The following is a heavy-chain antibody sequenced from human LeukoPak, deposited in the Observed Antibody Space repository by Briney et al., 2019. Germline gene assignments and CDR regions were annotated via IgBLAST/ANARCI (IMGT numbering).Heavy chain of an antibody. Sequence: GRSLRLSCAASGFTFSSYGMHWVRQAPGKGLEWVAVIWYDGSNKYYADSVKSRFTISRDNSKNTLYLQMNSLRAEDTAVYYCARGYYGMDVWGQGTTVTVSS. CDR1: GFTFSSYG. V-gene: IGHV3-33*01. CDR2: IWYDGSNK. CDR3: ARGYYGMDV. J-gene: IGHJ6*02.